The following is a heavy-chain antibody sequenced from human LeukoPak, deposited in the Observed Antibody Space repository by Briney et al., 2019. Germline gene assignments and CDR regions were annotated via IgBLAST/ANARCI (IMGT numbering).Heavy chain of an antibody. CDR2: IDYTGST. CDR3: ARGYSSGRCDY. J-gene: IGHJ4*02. CDR1: GGSISTYY. V-gene: IGHV4-59*12. D-gene: IGHD6-19*01. Sequence: SESLSLTCTVPGGSISTYYWSWIRQPPGKGLDWIGYIDYTGSTNYNPSLKSRLTISIDTSENQFSLKLTSVTAADTAMYYCARGYSSGRCDYWGQGTLVTVSS.